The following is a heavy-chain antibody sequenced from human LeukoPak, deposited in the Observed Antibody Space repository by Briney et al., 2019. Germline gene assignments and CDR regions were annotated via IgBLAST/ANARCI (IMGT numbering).Heavy chain of an antibody. J-gene: IGHJ4*02. V-gene: IGHV3-21*05. CDR3: ARGFYVTRGSYYYDSSGYYSG. CDR2: ISSSSSYI. CDR1: GFTFSSYE. Sequence: GGSLRLSCAASGFTFSSYEMNWVRQAPGKGLEWVSYISSSSSYIYYADSVKGRFTISRDNAKNSLYLQMNSLRAEDTAVYYCARGFYVTRGSYYYDSSGYYSGWDQGTLVTVSS. D-gene: IGHD3-22*01.